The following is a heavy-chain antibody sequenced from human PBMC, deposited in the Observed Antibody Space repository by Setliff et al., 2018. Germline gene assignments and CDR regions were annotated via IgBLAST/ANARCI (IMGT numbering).Heavy chain of an antibody. V-gene: IGHV4-39*01. D-gene: IGHD1-1*01. Sequence: PSETLSLTCTVSGGSMRSISYYWGWVRQPPGKGLEWIGTIYDSGTTYYNPSLKSRVTISVDTSKNQFSLRLSSVTAADTAVYYCARTGTYRYFDYWGQGTRVTVSS. CDR1: GGSMRSISYY. J-gene: IGHJ4*02. CDR2: IYDSGTT. CDR3: ARTGTYRYFDY.